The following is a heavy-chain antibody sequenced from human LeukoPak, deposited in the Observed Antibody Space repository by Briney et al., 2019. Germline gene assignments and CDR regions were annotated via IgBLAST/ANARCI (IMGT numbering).Heavy chain of an antibody. V-gene: IGHV3-48*03. D-gene: IGHD3-16*02. CDR3: ARVEGIIDY. CDR2: VSSSGSNM. Sequence: PGGSLRLSCAASGFTFSSYEMNWVRQAPGKGLEWVSYVSSSGSNMYYADSVKGRFTISRDNTKNSLYLQMNSLRAEDTAVYYCARVEGIIDYWGQGTLVTVSS. J-gene: IGHJ4*02. CDR1: GFTFSSYE.